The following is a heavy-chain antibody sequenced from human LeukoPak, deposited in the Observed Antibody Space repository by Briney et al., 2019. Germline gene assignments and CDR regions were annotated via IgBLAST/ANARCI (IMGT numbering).Heavy chain of an antibody. CDR3: ARGGPYSGSYVNY. V-gene: IGHV3-33*01. Sequence: GRSLRLSCAASGFTFSSYGMHWVRQAPGKGLEWVAVIWYDGSNKYYADSVKGRFTISRDNSKNTLYLQMNSLRADDTAVYYCARGGPYSGSYVNYWGQGTLVTVSS. CDR1: GFTFSSYG. D-gene: IGHD1-26*01. CDR2: IWYDGSNK. J-gene: IGHJ4*02.